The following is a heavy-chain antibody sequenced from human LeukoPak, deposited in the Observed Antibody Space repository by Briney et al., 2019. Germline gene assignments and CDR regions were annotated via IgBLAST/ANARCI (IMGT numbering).Heavy chain of an antibody. J-gene: IGHJ5*02. Sequence: ASVKVSCKASGYTFTGYYMHWVRQAPGQGLEWMGWINPNSGGTNYAQKLQGRVTMTTDTSTSTAYMELRSLRSDDTAVYYCAREGRYYDSSGYYPWGQGTLVTVSS. CDR3: AREGRYYDSSGYYP. V-gene: IGHV1-2*02. D-gene: IGHD3-22*01. CDR1: GYTFTGYY. CDR2: INPNSGGT.